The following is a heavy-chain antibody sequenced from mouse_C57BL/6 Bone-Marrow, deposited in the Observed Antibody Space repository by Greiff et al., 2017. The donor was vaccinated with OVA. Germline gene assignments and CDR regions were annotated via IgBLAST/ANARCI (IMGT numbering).Heavy chain of an antibody. CDR3: EIYEPVVAFYYYAMDY. J-gene: IGHJ4*01. CDR1: GYTFTSYW. CDR2: IHPSDSDT. V-gene: IGHV1-74*01. Sequence: QVQLQQPGAELVKPGASVKVSCKASGYTFTSYWMHWVKQRPGQGLEWIGRIHPSDSDTNYNQKFKGKATLTVDKSSSTAYMQLSSLTSEDSAVYYCEIYEPVVAFYYYAMDYWGQGTSVTVSS. D-gene: IGHD1-1*01.